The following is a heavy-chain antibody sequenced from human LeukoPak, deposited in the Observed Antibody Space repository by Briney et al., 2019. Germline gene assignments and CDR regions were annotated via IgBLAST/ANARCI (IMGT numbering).Heavy chain of an antibody. CDR2: IYSGGST. Sequence: GGSLRLSCAASGFTVSSNYMSWVRQAPGKGLEWVSVIYSGGSTYYADSVKGRFTISRDNSKNTLYLQMNSLRAEDTAVYYCARDPGYCSGGSCYPSGWFDPWGQGTLVTLSS. J-gene: IGHJ5*02. V-gene: IGHV3-66*01. CDR3: ARDPGYCSGGSCYPSGWFDP. D-gene: IGHD2-15*01. CDR1: GFTVSSNY.